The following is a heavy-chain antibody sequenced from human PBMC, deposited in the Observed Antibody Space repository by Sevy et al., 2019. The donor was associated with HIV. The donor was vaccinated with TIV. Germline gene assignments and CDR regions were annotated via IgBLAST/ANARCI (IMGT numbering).Heavy chain of an antibody. CDR1: GFAFNGYG. CDR2: ILYDGSNE. CDR3: AKGLRGTTTNNWFDP. D-gene: IGHD4-17*01. Sequence: GGSLRLSCAASGFAFNGYGMHWVSQAPGKGLEWVAVILYDGSNEYYADSVKGRFTISRDNSKNTVYLQMNRLRTEDTAVYYCAKGLRGTTTNNWFDPWGQGTLVTVSS. J-gene: IGHJ5*02. V-gene: IGHV3-30*18.